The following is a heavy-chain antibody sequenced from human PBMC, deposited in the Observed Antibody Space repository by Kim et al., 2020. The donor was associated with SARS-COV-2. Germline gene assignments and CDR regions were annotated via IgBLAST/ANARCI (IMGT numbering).Heavy chain of an antibody. Sequence: NNDGTDAYYADSVRGRFTISRDNSKNMVYLQMNRLGAEDTALYCCTTAFEYWGQGTLVTVSS. CDR2: NNDGTDA. J-gene: IGHJ4*02. CDR3: TTAFEY. V-gene: IGHV3-74*01.